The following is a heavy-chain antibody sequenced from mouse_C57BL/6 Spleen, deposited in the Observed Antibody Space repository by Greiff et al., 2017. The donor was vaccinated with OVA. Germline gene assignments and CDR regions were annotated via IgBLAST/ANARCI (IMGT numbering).Heavy chain of an antibody. CDR2: ISAGGSYT. D-gene: IGHD1-1*01. CDR3: ARDRDYGSSYGWYFDV. V-gene: IGHV5-4*01. J-gene: IGHJ1*03. Sequence: EVKLVESGGGLVKPGGSLKLSCAASGFTFSSYAMSWVRKTPEKRLEWVATISAGGSYTYYTDNVKGRFTIARDNAKNNLYLQMSQLKSEDTAMYYCARDRDYGSSYGWYFDVWGTGTTVTVSS. CDR1: GFTFSSYA.